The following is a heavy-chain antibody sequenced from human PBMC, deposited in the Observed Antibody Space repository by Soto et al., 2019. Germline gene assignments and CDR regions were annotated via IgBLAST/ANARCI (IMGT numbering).Heavy chain of an antibody. J-gene: IGHJ6*03. CDR2: VNNDGSNA. Sequence: PGGSLRLSCAASGFTFSSYWMSWVRQAPGKGLEWVSRVNNDGSNANYADSVKGRFTISRDNAKNTLYLQMNSLRAEDTAVYYCARKGPMSMDVWGKGTTVTVSS. CDR3: ARKGPMSMDV. CDR1: GFTFSSYW. V-gene: IGHV3-74*01.